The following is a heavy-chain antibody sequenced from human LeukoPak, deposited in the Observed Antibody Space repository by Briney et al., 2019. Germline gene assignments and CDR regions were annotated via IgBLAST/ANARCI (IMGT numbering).Heavy chain of an antibody. CDR3: AKERPYYYGSGLNWFDP. D-gene: IGHD3-10*01. Sequence: GGSLRLSCAASGFTFSSYAMSWVRQAPGKGLEWVSAISGSGGSTYYADSVKGRFTISRDNSKNTLYLKMNSLRAEDTAVYYCAKERPYYYGSGLNWFDPWGQGTLVTVSS. CDR1: GFTFSSYA. CDR2: ISGSGGST. J-gene: IGHJ5*02. V-gene: IGHV3-23*01.